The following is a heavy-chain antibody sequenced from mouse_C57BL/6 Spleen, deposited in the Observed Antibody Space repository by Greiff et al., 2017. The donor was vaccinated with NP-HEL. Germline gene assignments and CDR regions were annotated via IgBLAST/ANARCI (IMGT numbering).Heavy chain of an antibody. Sequence: EVQLQESGPGLVKPSQSLSLTCSVTGYSITSGYYWNWIRQFPGNKLEWMGYISYDGSNNYNPSLKNRISITRDTSKNQFFLKLNSVTTEDTATYYCARWFYEYFDVWGTGTTVTVSS. V-gene: IGHV3-6*01. CDR1: GYSITSGYY. J-gene: IGHJ1*03. D-gene: IGHD1-1*01. CDR2: ISYDGSN. CDR3: ARWFYEYFDV.